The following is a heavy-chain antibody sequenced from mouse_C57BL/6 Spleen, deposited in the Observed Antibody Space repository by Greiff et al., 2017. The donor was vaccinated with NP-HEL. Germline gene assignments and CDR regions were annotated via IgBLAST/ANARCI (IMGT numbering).Heavy chain of an antibody. V-gene: IGHV5-4*01. CDR1: GFTFSSYA. Sequence: EVQVVESGGGLVKPGGSLKLSCAASGFTFSSYAMSWVRQTPEKRLEWVATISDGGSYTYYPDNVKGRFTLSRDNAKNNLYLQMSHLKSEDTAMYYCARDEDYYGSSSWYFDVWGTGTTVTVSS. J-gene: IGHJ1*03. D-gene: IGHD1-1*01. CDR3: ARDEDYYGSSSWYFDV. CDR2: ISDGGSYT.